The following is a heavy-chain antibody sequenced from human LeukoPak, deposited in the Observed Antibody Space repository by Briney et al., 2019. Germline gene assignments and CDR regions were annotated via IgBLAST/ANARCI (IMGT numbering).Heavy chain of an antibody. J-gene: IGHJ3*01. V-gene: IGHV3-23*01. CDR3: VVVVEPPDSDGFDV. Sequence: PGGSLRLSCAASGFTFSNYAMSWVRQAPGKGLEWASAISGSGESTYYPDSVRGRFTISRDNARNTLSLQMNSLTIEDTAVYYCVVVVEPPDSDGFDVWGQGTMITVSS. CDR1: GFTFSNYA. CDR2: ISGSGEST. D-gene: IGHD1-14*01.